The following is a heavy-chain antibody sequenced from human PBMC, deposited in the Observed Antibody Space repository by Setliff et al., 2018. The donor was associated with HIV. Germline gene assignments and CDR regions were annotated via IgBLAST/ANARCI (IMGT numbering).Heavy chain of an antibody. CDR3: ARGTGYSGYDSSDAFDI. Sequence: LRLSCAASGFTFKNNWMSWVRQAPGKGLEWVANIKQDGSEKYYVDSVKGRFTVSRDNAKNSLYLQMNSLRADDTAVYYCARGTGYSGYDSSDAFDIWGQGTMVTVSS. V-gene: IGHV3-7*01. CDR2: IKQDGSEK. J-gene: IGHJ3*02. D-gene: IGHD5-12*01. CDR1: GFTFKNNW.